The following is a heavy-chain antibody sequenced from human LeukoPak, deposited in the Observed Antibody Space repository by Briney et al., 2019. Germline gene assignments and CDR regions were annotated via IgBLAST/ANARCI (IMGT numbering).Heavy chain of an antibody. CDR2: IYYSGST. CDR3: ATSPIAVGPDY. CDR1: GGSISSSSYY. Sequence: PSETLSLTCTVSGGSISSSSYYWGWIRQPPGKGLEWIGSIYYSGSTYYNPSLKSRVTISVDTSKNQFSLKLSSVTAVDTAVYYCATSPIAVGPDYWGQGTLVTVSS. V-gene: IGHV4-39*07. J-gene: IGHJ4*02. D-gene: IGHD6-19*01.